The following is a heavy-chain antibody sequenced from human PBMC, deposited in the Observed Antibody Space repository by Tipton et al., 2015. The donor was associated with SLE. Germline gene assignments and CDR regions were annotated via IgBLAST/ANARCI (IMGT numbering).Heavy chain of an antibody. CDR3: ARGASDYGGKRRFDH. CDR1: GGSISSGTYY. J-gene: IGHJ4*02. V-gene: IGHV4-61*09. D-gene: IGHD4-23*01. CDR2: IYTSGST. Sequence: TLSLTCTVSGGSISSGTYYWTWIRQPAGKGLEWIGHIYTSGSTNYTASLTSRLTISVDTSKNSFSLKLNSVTAADTAVYYCARGASDYGGKRRFDHWGQGTLVTVSS.